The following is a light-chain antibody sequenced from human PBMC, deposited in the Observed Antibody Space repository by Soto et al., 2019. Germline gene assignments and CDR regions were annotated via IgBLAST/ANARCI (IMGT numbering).Light chain of an antibody. CDR1: QSVSSD. CDR2: GAS. V-gene: IGKV3-20*01. Sequence: EIVLTQSPGTLSLSPGDRATLSCRASQSVSSDLAWYQQKPGQAPRLLFYGASSRATGIPDRFSGSGSGTDFTLTISRLEPEDFAVYHCQQYGSSPKTFGQGTKVEIK. CDR3: QQYGSSPKT. J-gene: IGKJ1*01.